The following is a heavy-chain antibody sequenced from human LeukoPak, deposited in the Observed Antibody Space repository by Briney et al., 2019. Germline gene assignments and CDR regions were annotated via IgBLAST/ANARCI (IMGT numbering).Heavy chain of an antibody. D-gene: IGHD3-10*01. Sequence: ASVKVSCKASGYTFTSYYMHWVRQAPGQGLEWMGIINPSGGSTSYAQKFQGRVTMTRDTSTSTVYMELSSLRSEDTAVYYCARYPKTYYYDSGIDYWGQGTLVTVSS. J-gene: IGHJ4*02. CDR3: ARYPKTYYYDSGIDY. V-gene: IGHV1-46*01. CDR1: GYTFTSYY. CDR2: INPSGGST.